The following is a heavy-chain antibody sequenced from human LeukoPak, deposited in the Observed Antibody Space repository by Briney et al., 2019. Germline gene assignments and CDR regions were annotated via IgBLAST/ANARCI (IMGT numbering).Heavy chain of an antibody. CDR3: ARSYYGSGSYYD. D-gene: IGHD3-10*01. J-gene: IGHJ4*02. V-gene: IGHV3-30*02. CDR2: IRFDGSNQ. CDR1: GFIFSTYG. Sequence: GGSLRLSCAASGFIFSTYGMHWVRQAPGKGLEWVAFIRFDGSNQYYADSVKGRFTISRDNSKNTLYLQMNSLRAEDAAVYNCARSYYGSGSYYDWGQGTLVIVSS.